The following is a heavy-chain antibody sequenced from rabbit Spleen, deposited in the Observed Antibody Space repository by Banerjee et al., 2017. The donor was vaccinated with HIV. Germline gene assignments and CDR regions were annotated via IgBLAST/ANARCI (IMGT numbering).Heavy chain of an antibody. V-gene: IGHV1S40*01. CDR3: ARDSGSSFSSYGMDL. Sequence: QSLEESGGGLVKPGASLTLTCTASGVSFSNNHYMCWVRQAPGKGLEWIACIEGGSSAFSYFASWGKGRFTISKTSSTTVTLQMTSLTAADTATFFCARDSGSSFSSYGMDLWGPGTLVTVS. J-gene: IGHJ6*01. CDR2: IEGGSSAFS. CDR1: GVSFSNNHY. D-gene: IGHD8-1*01.